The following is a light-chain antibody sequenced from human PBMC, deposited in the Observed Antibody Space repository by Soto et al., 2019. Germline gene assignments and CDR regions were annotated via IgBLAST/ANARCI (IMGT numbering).Light chain of an antibody. J-gene: IGKJ1*01. CDR2: EAS. CDR3: QQYNSYPWT. CDR1: QSISTW. Sequence: DSQMTQSPSTLSASVGDRVTITCRASQSISTWSAWYQQKPGKAPKLLIYEASSLESGVPSRFSGSGSGTEFTLTISSLQPDDFATYYCQQYNSYPWTFGQGTKVDIK. V-gene: IGKV1-5*01.